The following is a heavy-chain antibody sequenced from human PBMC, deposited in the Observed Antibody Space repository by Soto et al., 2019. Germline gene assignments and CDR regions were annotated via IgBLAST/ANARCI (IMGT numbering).Heavy chain of an antibody. CDR1: GGSISSYY. J-gene: IGHJ6*02. CDR2: IYTSGST. Sequence: SETLSLTCTVSGGSISSYYWSWIRQPAGKGLEWIGRIYTSGSTNYNPSLKSRVTMSVDTSKNQFSLKLSSVTAADTAVYYSARERRFGGVIADYYYYGMEVWGQGTTVTVSS. CDR3: ARERRFGGVIADYYYYGMEV. D-gene: IGHD3-16*02. V-gene: IGHV4-4*07.